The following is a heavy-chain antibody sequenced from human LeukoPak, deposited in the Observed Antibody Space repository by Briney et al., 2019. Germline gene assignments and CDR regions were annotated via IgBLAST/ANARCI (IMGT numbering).Heavy chain of an antibody. CDR2: INPNSGGT. Sequence: ASVKVSCRASGYTFAGYQIHWVRQAPGQGLEWMGWINPNSGGTNYAQKFQGRVTMTRDTSISTAYMELSRLRSDDTAVYYCARVASSVGANYYWGQGTLVTVSS. D-gene: IGHD1-26*01. CDR1: GYTFAGYQ. CDR3: ARVASSVGANYY. V-gene: IGHV1-2*02. J-gene: IGHJ4*02.